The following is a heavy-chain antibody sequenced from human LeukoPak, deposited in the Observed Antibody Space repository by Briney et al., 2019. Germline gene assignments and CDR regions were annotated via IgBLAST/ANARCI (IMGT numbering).Heavy chain of an antibody. Sequence: AGGSLRLSCAASGFTFSSYEMNWVRQAPGKGPEWVSYISSSGSTIYYADSVKGRFTISRDNAKNSLYLQMNSLRAEDTAVYYCARDRGRRVFDIWGQGTMVTVSS. CDR1: GFTFSSYE. CDR2: ISSSGSTI. V-gene: IGHV3-48*03. CDR3: ARDRGRRVFDI. D-gene: IGHD3-16*01. J-gene: IGHJ3*02.